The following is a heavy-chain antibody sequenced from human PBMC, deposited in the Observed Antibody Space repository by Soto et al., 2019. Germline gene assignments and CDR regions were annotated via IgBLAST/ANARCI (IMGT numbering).Heavy chain of an antibody. V-gene: IGHV4-59*08. CDR3: ARLHPRTGVPAVFFDFWSGYDNWFVP. D-gene: IGHD3-3*01. Sequence: SETLSLTCTVSGGSISSYYWSWIRQPPGKGLEWIGYIYYSGSTNYNPSLKSRVTISVDTSKNQFSLKLSSVTAADTAVYYCARLHPRTGVPAVFFDFWSGYDNWFVPWGQEILVTV. CDR1: GGSISSYY. J-gene: IGHJ5*02. CDR2: IYYSGST.